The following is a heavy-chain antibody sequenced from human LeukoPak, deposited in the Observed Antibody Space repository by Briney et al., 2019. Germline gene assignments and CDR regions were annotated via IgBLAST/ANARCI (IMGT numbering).Heavy chain of an antibody. D-gene: IGHD3-10*01. V-gene: IGHV3-66*01. J-gene: IGHJ4*02. Sequence: GRSLRLSCAASGFTFSSYGMHWVRQAPGKGLEWVSVIYSGGITYYADSVKGRFTISRDNSKNTLYLQMNSLRAEDTAVYYCARGFAMVRGLFDYWGQGTPVTVSS. CDR1: GFTFSSYG. CDR2: IYSGGIT. CDR3: ARGFAMVRGLFDY.